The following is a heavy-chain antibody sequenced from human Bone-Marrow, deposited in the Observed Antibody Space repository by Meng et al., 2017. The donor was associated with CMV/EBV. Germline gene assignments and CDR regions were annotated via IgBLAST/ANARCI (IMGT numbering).Heavy chain of an antibody. J-gene: IGHJ5*02. CDR3: ARDSRPNIVVVPAAILDP. V-gene: IGHV3-30-3*01. CDR2: ISYDGSNK. Sequence: GGSLRLSCAASGFTFSSYAMHWVRQAPGKGLEWVAVISYDGSNKYYADSVKGRFTISRDNSKNTLYLQMNSLRAEDTAVYYCARDSRPNIVVVPAAILDPCGQGTLVTVSS. D-gene: IGHD2-2*01. CDR1: GFTFSSYA.